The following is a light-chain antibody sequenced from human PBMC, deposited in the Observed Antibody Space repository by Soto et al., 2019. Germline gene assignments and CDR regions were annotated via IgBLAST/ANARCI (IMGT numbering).Light chain of an antibody. CDR2: AAS. CDR3: QQTYNLWT. Sequence: DVQMTQSPSSLSASVGDRVSITCRASQSISSYLNWYQQKPGKAPKLLVYAASSLQSGVPSRFSGSGSGIDFTLTISSLQPEDSATYYCQQTYNLWTFGQGTRVEIK. V-gene: IGKV1-39*01. CDR1: QSISSY. J-gene: IGKJ1*01.